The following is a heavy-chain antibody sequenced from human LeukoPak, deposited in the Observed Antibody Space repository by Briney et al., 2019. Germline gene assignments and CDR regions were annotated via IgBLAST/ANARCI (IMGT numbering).Heavy chain of an antibody. Sequence: GGSLRLSCAASGFTFDDYAMHWVRQAPGKGLERVSGISWNSGSIGYADSVKGRFTISRDNAKNSLYLQMNSLRAEDTALYYCAKDRTLYYYYGMDVWGQGTTVTVSS. J-gene: IGHJ6*02. CDR3: AKDRTLYYYYGMDV. CDR2: ISWNSGSI. CDR1: GFTFDDYA. V-gene: IGHV3-9*01.